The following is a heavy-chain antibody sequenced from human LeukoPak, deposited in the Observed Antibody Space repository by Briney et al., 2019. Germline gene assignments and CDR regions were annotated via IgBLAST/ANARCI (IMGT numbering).Heavy chain of an antibody. Sequence: SSVKVSCKASGGTFSSYAMSCVRQAPGQGLEWMGVITPIFGTANYAQKFQGRVTITADESTSTAYMELSSLRSEDTAVYYCATRYCSSTSCSRTKYYGMDVWGKGTTVTVSS. J-gene: IGHJ6*04. CDR1: GGTFSSYA. CDR2: ITPIFGTA. V-gene: IGHV1-69*01. D-gene: IGHD2-2*01. CDR3: ATRYCSSTSCSRTKYYGMDV.